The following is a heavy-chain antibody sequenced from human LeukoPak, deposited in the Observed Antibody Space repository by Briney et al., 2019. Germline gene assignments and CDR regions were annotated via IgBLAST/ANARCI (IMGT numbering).Heavy chain of an antibody. CDR2: IYPGDSDT. D-gene: IGHD1-1*01. J-gene: IGHJ4*02. CDR1: GYIISNYW. Sequence: GALLKICCKAGGYIISNYWIWCGRQMPEERVEWMGIIYPGDSDTSYNPSFQGQVTISADKSISTAYLQWSSLKASDTAMYYCARHCWNDGGFDYWGQGTLVTVSS. CDR3: ARHCWNDGGFDY. V-gene: IGHV5-51*01.